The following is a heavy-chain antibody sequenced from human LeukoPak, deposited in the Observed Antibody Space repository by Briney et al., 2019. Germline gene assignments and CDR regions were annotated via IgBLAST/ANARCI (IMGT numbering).Heavy chain of an antibody. CDR2: ISGSGSST. CDR1: GFTFSSYA. Sequence: PGGSLRLSCAASGFTFSSYAMSWVRQAPGKGLEWVSPISGSGSSTYYADSVKGRFTISRGNSKNTLYLQMNSLRAEDTAVYYCAKGVAVASPYYFDYWGQGTLVTVSS. J-gene: IGHJ4*02. D-gene: IGHD6-19*01. V-gene: IGHV3-23*01. CDR3: AKGVAVASPYYFDY.